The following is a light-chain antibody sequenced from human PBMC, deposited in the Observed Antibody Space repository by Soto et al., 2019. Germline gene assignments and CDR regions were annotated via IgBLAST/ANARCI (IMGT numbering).Light chain of an antibody. Sequence: QSVLAQPASVSGSPGQSITISCSGTSSDVGGYNYVSWYQQHPGKAPKLMISDVSNRPSGVSNRFSGSKSGNTASLTISGLQAEDEADYYCSSYTSSSTLSYVFGTGTKVT. J-gene: IGLJ1*01. V-gene: IGLV2-14*01. CDR1: SSDVGGYNY. CDR3: SSYTSSSTLSYV. CDR2: DVS.